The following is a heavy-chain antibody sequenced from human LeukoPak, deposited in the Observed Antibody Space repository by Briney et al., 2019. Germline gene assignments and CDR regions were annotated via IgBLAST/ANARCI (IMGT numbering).Heavy chain of an antibody. D-gene: IGHD1-1*01. CDR2: IRYDGSDK. V-gene: IGHV3-30*02. Sequence: GGSLRLSCAASGFTFSSYAMSWVRQAPGKGLEWVAFIRYDGSDKYYADSVKGRFAISRDNSKNTLYLQMNGLRTEGTAAYYCAILDDSFDFWGQGTLVTVSS. J-gene: IGHJ4*02. CDR3: AILDDSFDF. CDR1: GFTFSSYA.